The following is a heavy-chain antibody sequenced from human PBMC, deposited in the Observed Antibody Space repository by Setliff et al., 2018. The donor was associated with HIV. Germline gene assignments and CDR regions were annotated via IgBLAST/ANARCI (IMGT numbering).Heavy chain of an antibody. V-gene: IGHV1-24*01. D-gene: IGHD1-26*01. Sequence: VKVSCKVSGHTLTELSMHWVRQAPGKGLEWMGGFDPEKSEKIYAQKLQGRVTMTEDTSTDTAYMELRSLRSEDTAVYYCARGWEGGMDYWGQGTLVTVSS. CDR3: ARGWEGGMDY. J-gene: IGHJ4*02. CDR2: FDPEKSEK. CDR1: GHTLTELS.